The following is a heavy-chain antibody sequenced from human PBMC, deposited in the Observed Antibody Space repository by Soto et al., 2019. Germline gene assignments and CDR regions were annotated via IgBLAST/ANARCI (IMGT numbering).Heavy chain of an antibody. CDR1: GFGFSSYG. Sequence: LRLSCAASGFGFSSYGMHWVRQAPGKGLEWVAVIWYDGSNKYYADSVKGRFTTSRDNSKNTLYLQMNSLRAEDTAVYYCATRYYYGSGSFHLDNWGQGTLVTVSS. J-gene: IGHJ4*02. V-gene: IGHV3-33*08. D-gene: IGHD3-10*01. CDR2: IWYDGSNK. CDR3: ATRYYYGSGSFHLDN.